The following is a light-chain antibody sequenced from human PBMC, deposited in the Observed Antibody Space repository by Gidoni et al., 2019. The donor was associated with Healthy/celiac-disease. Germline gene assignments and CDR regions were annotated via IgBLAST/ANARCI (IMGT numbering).Light chain of an antibody. Sequence: SYELIQPPSVSVSPGQTASITCSGDKLWDKYACWYQQKPGQSPVLVIYQDSKRPSGIPERFSGSNSGNTATLTISGTQAMDEADYYCQAWDSSVVFGGGTKLTVL. J-gene: IGLJ2*01. CDR1: KLWDKY. CDR2: QDS. V-gene: IGLV3-1*01. CDR3: QAWDSSVV.